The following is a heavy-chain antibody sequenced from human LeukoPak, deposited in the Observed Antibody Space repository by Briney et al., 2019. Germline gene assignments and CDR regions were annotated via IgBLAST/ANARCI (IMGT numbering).Heavy chain of an antibody. D-gene: IGHD3-9*01. CDR2: ISGSGGST. V-gene: IGHV3-23*01. Sequence: GGSLRLSCAASGFTFSSYAMSWVRQAPGKGLEWVSAISGSGGSTYYADSVKGRFTISRDNSKNTLYLQMNSLRAEDTAVYYCTAPSKKTYDILTGYQMYYFDYWGQGTLVTVSS. J-gene: IGHJ4*02. CDR3: TAPSKKTYDILTGYQMYYFDY. CDR1: GFTFSSYA.